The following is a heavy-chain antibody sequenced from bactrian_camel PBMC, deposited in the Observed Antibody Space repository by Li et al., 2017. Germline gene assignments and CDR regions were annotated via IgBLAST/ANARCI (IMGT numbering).Heavy chain of an antibody. CDR2: IRTYDGTS. V-gene: IGHV3S29*01. CDR1: GVTYSSFC. J-gene: IGHJ6*01. Sequence: QLVESGGGSVQAGGSLTLSCTASGVTYSSFCMGWFRQAPGKEREAVASIRTYDGTSYYHDSVKGRLAISRDNAKNTLFLQMNDLKPDDTAMYYCAAGIRMVACPLRVPGPFGFWGQGTQVTVS. CDR3: AAGIRMVACPLRVPGPFGF.